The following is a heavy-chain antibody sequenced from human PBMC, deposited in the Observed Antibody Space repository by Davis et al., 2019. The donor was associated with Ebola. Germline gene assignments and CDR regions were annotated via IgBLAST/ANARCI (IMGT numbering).Heavy chain of an antibody. V-gene: IGHV3-13*01. D-gene: IGHD2-2*02. J-gene: IGHJ6*02. CDR2: IGTAGDT. CDR3: ARTGYCSSTSCYTPYYYYGMDV. CDR1: GFTFSSYD. Sequence: GGSLRLSCAASGFTFSSYDMHWVRQATGKGLEWVSAIGTAGDTYYPGSVKGRFTISRENAKNSLYLQMNSLRAEDTAVYYCARTGYCSSTSCYTPYYYYGMDVWGQGTTVTVSS.